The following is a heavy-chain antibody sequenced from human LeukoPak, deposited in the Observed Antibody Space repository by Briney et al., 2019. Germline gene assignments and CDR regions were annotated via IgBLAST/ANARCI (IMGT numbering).Heavy chain of an antibody. V-gene: IGHV4-38-2*01. CDR3: ARHGSGWSFDY. Sequence: SETLSLTCAVSGYSISNVYYWGWLRQPPGRGLEWIATIYHRGTTYYSPSLKSRVTISVGTSKNQFSLKLSSVTAADTAVYYCARHGSGWSFDYWGQGTLVTVSS. CDR1: GYSISNVYY. D-gene: IGHD6-19*01. J-gene: IGHJ4*02. CDR2: IYHRGTT.